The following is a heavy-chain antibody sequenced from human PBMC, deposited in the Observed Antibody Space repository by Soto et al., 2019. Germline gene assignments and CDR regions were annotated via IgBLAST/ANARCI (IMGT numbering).Heavy chain of an antibody. CDR3: AKGVGSYSGSYEN. CDR1: GFTFSSYA. D-gene: IGHD1-26*01. J-gene: IGHJ4*02. Sequence: EVRLLESGGGLVQPGGSLRLSCAASGFTFSSYAVTWVRQAPGKGLEWVAAVSGSGDRTYYADSVKGRSTISRDNSKNTLYLQMNSLRAEDTAIYYCAKGVGSYSGSYENWGQGTLVTVSS. CDR2: VSGSGDRT. V-gene: IGHV3-23*01.